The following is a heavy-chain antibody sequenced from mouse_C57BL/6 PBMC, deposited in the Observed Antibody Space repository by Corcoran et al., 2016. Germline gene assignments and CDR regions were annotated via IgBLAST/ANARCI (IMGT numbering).Heavy chain of an antibody. V-gene: IGHV1-18*01. CDR2: INPNNGGT. Sequence: EVQLQQSGPELVKPGASVKIPCKASGYTFTDYNMDWVKQSHGKSLEWIGDINPNNGGTIYNQKFKGKATLTVDKSSSTAYMELRSLTSEDTAVYYCASNFYGSSYGFAYWGQGTLVTVSA. CDR1: GYTFTDYN. CDR3: ASNFYGSSYGFAY. J-gene: IGHJ3*01. D-gene: IGHD1-1*01.